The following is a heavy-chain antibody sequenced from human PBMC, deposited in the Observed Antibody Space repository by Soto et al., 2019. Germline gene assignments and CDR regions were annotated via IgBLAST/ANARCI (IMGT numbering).Heavy chain of an antibody. D-gene: IGHD6-13*01. CDR3: AKDLRSSSWYYYDY. Sequence: GGSLRLSCAASGFTFSSYSMSWVRQAPGKGLEWVSAISGSGGSTYYADSVKGRFTISRDNSKNTLYLQMNSLRAEDTAVYYCAKDLRSSSWYYYDYWGQGTLVTVSS. V-gene: IGHV3-23*01. CDR1: GFTFSSYS. J-gene: IGHJ4*02. CDR2: ISGSGGST.